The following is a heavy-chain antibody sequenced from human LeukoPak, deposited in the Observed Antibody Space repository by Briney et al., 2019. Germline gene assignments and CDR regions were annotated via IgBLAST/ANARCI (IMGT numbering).Heavy chain of an antibody. CDR3: AKMGLTIFGVVIHPRYYYGMDV. D-gene: IGHD3-3*01. CDR1: GFTFSSFV. Sequence: GGSLRLSCAASGFTFSSFVMSWVRQAPGRGLEWVSTINNNGGSTYYADSVKDRFTISRDNSKNTLYLQMNSLRAEDTAVYYCAKMGLTIFGVVIHPRYYYGMDVWGQGTTVTVSS. CDR2: INNNGGST. J-gene: IGHJ6*02. V-gene: IGHV3-23*01.